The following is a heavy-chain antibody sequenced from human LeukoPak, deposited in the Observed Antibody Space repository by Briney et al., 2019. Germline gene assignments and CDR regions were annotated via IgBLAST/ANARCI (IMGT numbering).Heavy chain of an antibody. CDR3: ATPRLATAY. V-gene: IGHV4-59*12. CDR1: GGYIRSYY. CDR2: IYYSGNT. J-gene: IGHJ4*02. Sequence: SETLSLTYTVSGGYIRSYYLIWIRQPPGKGLEWIGYIYYSGNTYYNASLKSRVTISGDTSKNQFSLIPSSVTAANTAVYYCATPRLATAYWGQGTLVTVSS.